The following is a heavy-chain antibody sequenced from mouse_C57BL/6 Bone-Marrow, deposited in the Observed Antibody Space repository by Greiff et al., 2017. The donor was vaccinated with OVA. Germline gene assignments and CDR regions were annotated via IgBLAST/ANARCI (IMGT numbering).Heavy chain of an antibody. CDR2: IRSKSSNYAT. Sequence: EVMLVESGGGLVQPKGSLKLSCAASGFTFNTYAMHWVRQAPGKGLEWVARIRSKSSNYATYYADSVKDRFTISRDDSQSMLYLQMNNLKTEDTAMYYCGRDPLLWEYFDVWGTGTTVTVSS. CDR1: GFTFNTYA. J-gene: IGHJ1*03. D-gene: IGHD2-10*01. V-gene: IGHV10-3*01. CDR3: GRDPLLWEYFDV.